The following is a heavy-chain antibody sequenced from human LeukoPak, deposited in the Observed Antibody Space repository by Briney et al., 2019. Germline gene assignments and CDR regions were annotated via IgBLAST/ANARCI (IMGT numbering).Heavy chain of an antibody. CDR1: GFRFSDSW. CDR2: IKGDGSAT. V-gene: IGHV3-74*01. J-gene: IGHJ5*02. CDR3: ARTDWFDP. Sequence: GGSLRLSCAGSGFRFSDSWMHWVRQAPGKGLAWVARIKGDGSATYYADSVKGRFTISRDNAKSTLYLQMNSLRVEDTALYFCARTDWFDPWGQGTLVTVSS.